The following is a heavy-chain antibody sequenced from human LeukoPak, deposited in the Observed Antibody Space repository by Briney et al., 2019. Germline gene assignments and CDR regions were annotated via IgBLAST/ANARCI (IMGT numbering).Heavy chain of an antibody. Sequence: SVKVSCKASGGTFSSYAISWVRQAPGQGLEWMGGIIPIFGTANHAQKFQGRVTITADESTSTAYMVLSSLRSEDTAVYYCSRVAQRYFDWLWSIDYYYGMDVWGQGTTVTVSS. J-gene: IGHJ6*02. CDR2: IIPIFGTA. D-gene: IGHD3-9*01. V-gene: IGHV1-69*01. CDR1: GGTFSSYA. CDR3: SRVAQRYFDWLWSIDYYYGMDV.